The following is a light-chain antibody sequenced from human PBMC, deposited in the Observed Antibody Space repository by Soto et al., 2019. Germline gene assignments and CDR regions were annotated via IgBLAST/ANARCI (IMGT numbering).Light chain of an antibody. Sequence: QSVLTQPASVSGSPGQSITICCTGTSSDVGGYNYVSWYQQHPGKAPKLMIYDVSNRPSGVSNRFSGSKSGNTASLTISGLQAEHEAHYYCSSYTSSSTLEGVFGTGTKVTDL. CDR1: SSDVGGYNY. CDR3: SSYTSSSTLEGV. V-gene: IGLV2-14*01. CDR2: DVS. J-gene: IGLJ1*01.